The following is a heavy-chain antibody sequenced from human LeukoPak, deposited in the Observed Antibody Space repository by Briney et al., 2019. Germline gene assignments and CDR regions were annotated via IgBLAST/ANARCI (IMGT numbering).Heavy chain of an antibody. J-gene: IGHJ6*02. CDR2: IYYSGST. CDR3: ARDLYYYDSSGYYYYYGMDV. V-gene: IGHV4-59*01. D-gene: IGHD3-22*01. Sequence: SETLSLTCTVSGGSISSYYWIWIRRPPGKGLEWIGYIYYSGSTNYNPSLKSRVTISVDTSKNQFSLKLSSVTAADTAVYYCARDLYYYDSSGYYYYYGMDVWGQGTTVTVSS. CDR1: GGSISSYY.